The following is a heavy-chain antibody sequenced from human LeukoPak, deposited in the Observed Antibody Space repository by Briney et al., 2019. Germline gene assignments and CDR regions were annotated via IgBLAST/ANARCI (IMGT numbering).Heavy chain of an antibody. CDR3: ARDVVGPNRWVYGMDV. CDR1: GFTVSSNY. V-gene: IGHV3-53*01. Sequence: GGSLRLSCAASGFTVSSNYMTWVRQAPGKGLEWGSVIYSGGSTYYADSVKGRFTISRDNPKNTLYLQINSLRAEDTAVYYCARDVVGPNRWVYGMDVWGQGTTVTVSS. J-gene: IGHJ6*02. CDR2: IYSGGST. D-gene: IGHD3/OR15-3a*01.